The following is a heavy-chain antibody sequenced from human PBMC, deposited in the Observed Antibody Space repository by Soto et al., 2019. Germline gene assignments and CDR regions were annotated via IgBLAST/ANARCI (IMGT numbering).Heavy chain of an antibody. Sequence: AVKVSCEASGYSFTSYDMHWVRQAPGQGLEWMGIINPSGGSTSYAQKFQGRVTMTRDTSTSTVYMELSSLRSEDTAVYYCARDRWDIVFVPSFFCGSHLLYWGQATLVTV. CDR3: ARDRWDIVFVPSFFCGSHLLY. V-gene: IGHV1-46*01. CDR1: GYSFTSYD. D-gene: IGHD2-2*01. J-gene: IGHJ4*02. CDR2: INPSGGST.